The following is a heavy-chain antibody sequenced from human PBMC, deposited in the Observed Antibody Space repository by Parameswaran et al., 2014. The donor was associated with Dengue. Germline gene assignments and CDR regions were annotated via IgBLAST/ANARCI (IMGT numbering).Heavy chain of an antibody. V-gene: IGHV3-49*02. CDR3: TREGELYGDYQVDYYYYGMDV. Sequence: WIRQPPGKGLEWVGFIRSKAYGGTTEYAASVKGRFTISRDDSKSIAYLQMNSLKTEDTAVYYCTREGELYGDYQVDYYYYGMDVWGQGTTVTVSS. J-gene: IGHJ6*02. D-gene: IGHD4-17*01. CDR2: IRSKAYGGTT.